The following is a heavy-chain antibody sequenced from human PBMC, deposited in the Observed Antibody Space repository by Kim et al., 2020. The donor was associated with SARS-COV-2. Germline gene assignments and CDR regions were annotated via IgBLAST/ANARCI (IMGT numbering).Heavy chain of an antibody. Sequence: SETLSLTCAVYGGSFSDYYWSWIRQPPGKGLEWIGEINYSGSTYNPALKSRVTISLDTYKNQFSLKLNSVTAGDTAVYYCASRPPRVMARRRYFFDFWG. CDR1: GGSFSDYY. V-gene: IGHV4-34*01. D-gene: IGHD6-6*01. J-gene: IGHJ4*01. CDR2: INYSGST. CDR3: ASRPPRVMARRRYFFDF.